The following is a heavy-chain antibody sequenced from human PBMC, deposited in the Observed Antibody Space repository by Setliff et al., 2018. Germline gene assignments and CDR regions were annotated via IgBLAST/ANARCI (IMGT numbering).Heavy chain of an antibody. Sequence: PSETLSLTCTVSGGSISSYYWSWIRQPPWKGLEWIGYIYASGSTNHNPSLKSRVTISVDTSKNQFSLKLSSVTAADTAVYYCAKEVPYDNGFIYLDYWGLGTLVTVSS. V-gene: IGHV4-4*08. D-gene: IGHD3-22*01. J-gene: IGHJ4*02. CDR3: AKEVPYDNGFIYLDY. CDR2: IYASGST. CDR1: GGSISSYY.